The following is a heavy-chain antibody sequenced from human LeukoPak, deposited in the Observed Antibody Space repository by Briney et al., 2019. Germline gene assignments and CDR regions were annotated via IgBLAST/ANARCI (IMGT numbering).Heavy chain of an antibody. CDR1: GFTFSSYA. Sequence: GGSLRLSCAVSGFTFSSYAMNWVRQAPGKGLEWVSGISGSGDGTYYADSVKGRLTISRDNSKNTLYLQMNSLRAEDTAVYYCARSRTYGDYGRGLDYWGQGTLVTVSS. CDR2: ISGSGDGT. V-gene: IGHV3-23*01. D-gene: IGHD4-17*01. J-gene: IGHJ4*02. CDR3: ARSRTYGDYGRGLDY.